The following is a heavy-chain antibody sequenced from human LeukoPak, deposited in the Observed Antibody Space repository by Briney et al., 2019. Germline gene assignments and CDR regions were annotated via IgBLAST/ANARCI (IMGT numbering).Heavy chain of an antibody. Sequence: PGGSLRLSCAASGFTVSSNYMSWVRQAPGKGLEWVSVIYSGGSIYYADSVKGRFTISRDNSKNTLYLQMNSLRAEDTAVYYCARGVGATNIDFDYWGQGTLVTVSS. J-gene: IGHJ4*02. CDR2: IYSGGSI. V-gene: IGHV3-53*01. CDR1: GFTVSSNY. CDR3: ARGVGATNIDFDY. D-gene: IGHD1-26*01.